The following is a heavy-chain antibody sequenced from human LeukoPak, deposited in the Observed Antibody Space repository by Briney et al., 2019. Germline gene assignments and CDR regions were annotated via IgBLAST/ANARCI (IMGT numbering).Heavy chain of an antibody. CDR3: ARGAYDFWSGWNAFDI. CDR1: GGSISSSSYY. J-gene: IGHJ3*02. Sequence: SETLSLTCTVSGGSISSSSYYWGWIRQPPGKGLEWIGSIYYSGSTYYNPSLKSRVTISVDTSKNQFSLKLSSVTAADTAVYYCARGAYDFWSGWNAFDIWGQGTMVTVSS. CDR2: IYYSGST. V-gene: IGHV4-39*01. D-gene: IGHD3-3*01.